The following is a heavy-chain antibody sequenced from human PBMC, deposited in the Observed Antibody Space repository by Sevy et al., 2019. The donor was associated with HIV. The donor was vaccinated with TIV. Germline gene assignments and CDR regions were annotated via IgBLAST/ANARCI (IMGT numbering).Heavy chain of an antibody. CDR3: VRQGAGDDILTGYSNFDY. Sequence: GEALKISCKGSGYSFTNYWIGWVRQMPGKGLEWMGIIYPGDSDTRYSPSFQGQVTISADKSISTAYLQWSSLKASDTAMYYCVRQGAGDDILTGYSNFDYWGQGALVTVSS. CDR1: GYSFTNYW. D-gene: IGHD3-9*01. J-gene: IGHJ4*02. V-gene: IGHV5-51*01. CDR2: IYPGDSDT.